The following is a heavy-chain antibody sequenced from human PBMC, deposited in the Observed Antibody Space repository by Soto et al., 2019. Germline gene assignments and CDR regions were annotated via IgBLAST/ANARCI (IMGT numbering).Heavy chain of an antibody. CDR1: GFTFSSFA. J-gene: IGHJ4*02. Sequence: PGGSLRLSCAASGFTFSSFALSWVRQAPGKGLEWVSAISGSGDGTDYAASVKGRFTISRDNSKNTLYLQMNSLRAEDTAVYYCAGPGYSSQDYWGQGALVTVPS. D-gene: IGHD5-18*01. V-gene: IGHV3-23*01. CDR3: AGPGYSSQDY. CDR2: ISGSGDGT.